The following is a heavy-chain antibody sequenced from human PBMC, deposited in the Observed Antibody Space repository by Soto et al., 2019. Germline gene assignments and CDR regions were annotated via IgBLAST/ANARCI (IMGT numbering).Heavy chain of an antibody. CDR3: AAGEASSRNLAPYYLDF. CDR2: IHYSGTT. CDR1: GGSMRNYF. V-gene: IGHV4-59*01. J-gene: IGHJ4*02. D-gene: IGHD6-13*01. Sequence: PSETLSLTCTVSGGSMRNYFWTWIRQPPGKGLEWIGYIHYSGTTSFFTSYNPSLRSRVTISEDTSKNQFSLKLLSVTTADTAVYFCAAGEASSRNLAPYYLDFWGQGTLVTVS.